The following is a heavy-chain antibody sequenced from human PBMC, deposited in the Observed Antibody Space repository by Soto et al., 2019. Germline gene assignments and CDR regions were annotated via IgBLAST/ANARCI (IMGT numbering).Heavy chain of an antibody. J-gene: IGHJ6*03. CDR2: ISSNGGST. Sequence: GGSLRLSCAASGFTFSSYAMHWVRQAPGKGLEYVSAISSNGGSTYYANSVKGRFTISRDNSKNTLYLQMGSLRAEDMAVYYCARDPPSYCSSTSCPWGEYYYYMDVWGKGTTVTVSS. CDR1: GFTFSSYA. V-gene: IGHV3-64*01. CDR3: ARDPPSYCSSTSCPWGEYYYYMDV. D-gene: IGHD2-2*01.